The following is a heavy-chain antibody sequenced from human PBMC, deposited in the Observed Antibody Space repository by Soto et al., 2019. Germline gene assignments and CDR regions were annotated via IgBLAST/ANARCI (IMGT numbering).Heavy chain of an antibody. CDR3: ARTGIAAAGSRYYFDY. V-gene: IGHV1-18*01. Sequence: QVQLVQSGAEVKKPGASVKVSCKASGYTFTSYGISWVRQAPGQGLEWMGWISAYNGNTNYAQKLQGRVTMTTDTSTSTDYMELRSLRSDDTAVYYCARTGIAAAGSRYYFDYWGQGTLVTVSS. D-gene: IGHD6-13*01. J-gene: IGHJ4*02. CDR2: ISAYNGNT. CDR1: GYTFTSYG.